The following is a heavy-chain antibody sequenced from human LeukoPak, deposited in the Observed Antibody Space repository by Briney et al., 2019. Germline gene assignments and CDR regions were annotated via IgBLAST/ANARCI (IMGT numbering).Heavy chain of an antibody. D-gene: IGHD4-23*01. CDR1: GGSISSGGYY. CDR2: IYYSGST. V-gene: IGHV4-31*03. Sequence: SETLSLTCTVSGGSISSGGYYWSWIRQHPGKGLEWIGYIYYSGSTYYNPSLKSRVTISVDTSKNQFSLKLSSVTAADTAVYYCSGGNSEDFDYRGRGTLVTVSS. J-gene: IGHJ4*02. CDR3: SGGNSEDFDY.